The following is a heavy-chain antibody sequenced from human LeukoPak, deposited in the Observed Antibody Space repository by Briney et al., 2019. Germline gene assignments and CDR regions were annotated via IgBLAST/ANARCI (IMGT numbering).Heavy chain of an antibody. Sequence: PSETLSLTCTVSGGSISSHYWSWIRQPPGKGLEWIGYIYYSGSTNYTPSLKSRVTISVDTSKNQFSLKLSSVTAADTAVYYCARAPAAATNWFDPWGQGTLVSVPS. CDR1: GGSISSHY. V-gene: IGHV4-59*11. CDR3: ARAPAAATNWFDP. CDR2: IYYSGST. J-gene: IGHJ5*02. D-gene: IGHD6-13*01.